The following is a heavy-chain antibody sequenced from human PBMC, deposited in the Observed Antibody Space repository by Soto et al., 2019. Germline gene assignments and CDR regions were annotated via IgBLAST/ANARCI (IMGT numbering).Heavy chain of an antibody. CDR1: GDTFNFYS. D-gene: IGHD3-10*01. V-gene: IGHV1-69*02. CDR2: FNPILSMS. J-gene: IGHJ4*02. Sequence: QVQLVQSGAEVKKPGSSVKVSCKASGDTFNFYSINWVRQAPGLGLEWVGRFNPILSMSNYAQKFQGRVTLTADKSASTAYMVLSSLRSDDTAMYYCATSYGSGSRAFDYWGQGALVTVSS. CDR3: ATSYGSGSRAFDY.